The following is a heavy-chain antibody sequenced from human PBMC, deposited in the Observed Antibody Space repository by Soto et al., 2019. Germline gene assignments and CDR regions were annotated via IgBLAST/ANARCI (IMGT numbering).Heavy chain of an antibody. D-gene: IGHD3-3*01. Sequence: GGSLRLSCAASGFTFSSYGMHWVRQAPGKGLEWVAVISYDGSNKYYADSVKGRFTISRDNSKNTLYLQMNSLRAEDTAVYYCAKDKSGVVTVYYYYGMDVWGQGTTVTVSS. CDR1: GFTFSSYG. CDR2: ISYDGSNK. J-gene: IGHJ6*02. CDR3: AKDKSGVVTVYYYYGMDV. V-gene: IGHV3-30*18.